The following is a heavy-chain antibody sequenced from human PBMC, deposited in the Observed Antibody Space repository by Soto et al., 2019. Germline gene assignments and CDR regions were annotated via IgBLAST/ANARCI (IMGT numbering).Heavy chain of an antibody. D-gene: IGHD3-10*01. CDR3: ARTLWYGELLYKSDY. CDR1: GFTFSGYA. V-gene: IGHV3-23*01. Sequence: RRLSCAASGFTFSGYAMNWVRQAPGKGLGWVSSIRSSGTGTDYADSVKGRFAISRDNAKNTLYLQMNSLRAEDTAVYYCARTLWYGELLYKSDYWGQGTLVTVSS. CDR2: IRSSGTGT. J-gene: IGHJ4*02.